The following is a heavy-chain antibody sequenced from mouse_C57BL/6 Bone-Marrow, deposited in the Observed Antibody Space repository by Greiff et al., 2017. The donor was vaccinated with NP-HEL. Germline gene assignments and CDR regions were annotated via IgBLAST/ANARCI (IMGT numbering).Heavy chain of an antibody. CDR1: GFTFSSYG. D-gene: IGHD1-1*01. J-gene: IGHJ3*01. CDR2: ISSGGSYT. Sequence: EVQLVESGGDLVKPGGSLKLSCAASGFTFSSYGMSWVRQTPDKKLEWVATISSGGSYTYYPDSVKGRFTISRDNAKNTLYLQMSSLKSEDTAMYYCARPGSSYVWFAYWGRGTLVTVSA. V-gene: IGHV5-6*01. CDR3: ARPGSSYVWFAY.